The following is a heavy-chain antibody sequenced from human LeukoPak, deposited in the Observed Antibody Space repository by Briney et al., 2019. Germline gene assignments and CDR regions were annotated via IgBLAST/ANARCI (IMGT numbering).Heavy chain of an antibody. D-gene: IGHD4-17*01. CDR1: GFTFSSYA. Sequence: PGGSLRLSCAASGFTFSSYAMSWVRQAPGKGLEWVSAISGSGGSTYYADSVKGRFTISRDNSKNTLYLQMNSLRAEDTAVYYCAKDPDYGDLPVGYYYGMDVWGQGTTVTVSS. V-gene: IGHV3-23*01. J-gene: IGHJ6*02. CDR2: ISGSGGST. CDR3: AKDPDYGDLPVGYYYGMDV.